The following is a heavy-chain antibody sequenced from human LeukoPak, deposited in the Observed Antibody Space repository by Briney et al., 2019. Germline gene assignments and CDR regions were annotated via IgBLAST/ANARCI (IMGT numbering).Heavy chain of an antibody. V-gene: IGHV3-23*01. Sequence: GGSPRLSCAASGFTFSTYAMTWVRQAPGKGLEWVSTISGGRTTYYADSVKGRFTISRDNSQNTLYLQMNSLRAEDTAVYYCAREATERASGSYFDYWGQGTLVTVSS. CDR3: AREATERASGSYFDY. D-gene: IGHD1-26*01. CDR1: GFTFSTYA. J-gene: IGHJ4*02. CDR2: ISGGRTT.